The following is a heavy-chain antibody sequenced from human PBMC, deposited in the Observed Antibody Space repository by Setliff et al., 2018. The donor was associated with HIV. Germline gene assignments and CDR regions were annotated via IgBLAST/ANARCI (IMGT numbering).Heavy chain of an antibody. CDR2: IYTSGST. CDR3: AREGGKLWFGELLYAFDI. V-gene: IGHV4-61*02. CDR1: GGSFSSGSYY. Sequence: SETLSLTCTVSGGSFSSGSYYWSWIRQSARKGLEWIGRIYTSGSTNYNPSLKSRVTISVDTSKNQFSLKLSSVTAADTAVYYCAREGGKLWFGELLYAFDIWGQGTMVTV. D-gene: IGHD3-10*01. J-gene: IGHJ3*02.